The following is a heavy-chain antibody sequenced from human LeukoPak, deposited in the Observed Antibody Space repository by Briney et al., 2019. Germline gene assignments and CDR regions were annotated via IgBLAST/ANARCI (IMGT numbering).Heavy chain of an antibody. CDR1: GFTFSSYS. V-gene: IGHV3-23*01. J-gene: IGHJ4*02. D-gene: IGHD6-19*01. CDR2: ISGSGGST. Sequence: GGSLRLSCAASGFTFSSYSMSWVRQAPGKGLEWVSAISGSGGSTYYADFVRGRFTISRDSSKNTLYLQMNRLSAEDTAVYYCAKAYRYSSGWYFDYWGQGTLVTVSS. CDR3: AKAYRYSSGWYFDY.